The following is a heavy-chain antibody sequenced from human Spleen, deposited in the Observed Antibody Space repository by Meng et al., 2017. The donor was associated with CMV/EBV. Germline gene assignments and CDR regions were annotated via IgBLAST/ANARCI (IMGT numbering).Heavy chain of an antibody. CDR1: GFSFSDYY. CDR2: ISSSGRTK. J-gene: IGHJ4*02. Sequence: GGSLRLSCAASGFSFSDYYMSWIRQAPGKGLEWVSHISSSGRTKYYADSVEGRFTISRDNARNSLDVQMNNLRAEDTAVYYCARGGYSYGSLDYWGQGTLVTVSS. CDR3: ARGGYSYGSLDY. V-gene: IGHV3-11*01. D-gene: IGHD5-18*01.